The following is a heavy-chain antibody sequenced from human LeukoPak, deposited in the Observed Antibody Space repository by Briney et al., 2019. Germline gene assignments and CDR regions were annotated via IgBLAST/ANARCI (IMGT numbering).Heavy chain of an antibody. CDR3: ARGPGGTTSGVYGMDV. D-gene: IGHD3-3*01. CDR2: INHSGTI. V-gene: IGHV4-34*01. Sequence: SETLSLTCAVYGGSFSGYYWSWIRQPPGKGLEWIGEINHSGTINSKPSLRSRVTISIHTSERQFSLELSSVTAADTAVYYCARGPGGTTSGVYGMDVWGQGTTVTVSS. CDR1: GGSFSGYY. J-gene: IGHJ6*02.